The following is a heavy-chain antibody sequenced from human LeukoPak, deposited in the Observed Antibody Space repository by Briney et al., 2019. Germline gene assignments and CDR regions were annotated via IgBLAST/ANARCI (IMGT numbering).Heavy chain of an antibody. CDR2: ISYDGSNK. D-gene: IGHD3-10*01. V-gene: IGHV3-30*18. CDR1: GFTFSSYG. J-gene: IGHJ4*02. CDR3: VKDLRAYYYGSGSFDY. Sequence: GGSLRLSCAASGFTFSSYGMHWVRQAPGKGLEWVAVISYDGSNKYYADSVKGRFTISRDNSKNTLYLQMNSLRAEDTAVYYCVKDLRAYYYGSGSFDYWGQGTLVTVSS.